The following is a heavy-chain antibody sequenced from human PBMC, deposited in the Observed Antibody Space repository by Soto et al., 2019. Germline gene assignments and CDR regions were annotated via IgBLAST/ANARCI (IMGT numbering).Heavy chain of an antibody. J-gene: IGHJ4*02. CDR1: GGSISSYY. V-gene: IGHV4-59*01. Sequence: SETLSLTCTVSGGSISSYYWSWIRQPPGKGLEWIGYIYYSGSTNYNPSLKSRVTISVDTSKNQFSLKLSSVTAADTAVYYCARRGMGIAAAGTPYYYFDYWGQGTLVTVSS. D-gene: IGHD6-13*01. CDR3: ARRGMGIAAAGTPYYYFDY. CDR2: IYYSGST.